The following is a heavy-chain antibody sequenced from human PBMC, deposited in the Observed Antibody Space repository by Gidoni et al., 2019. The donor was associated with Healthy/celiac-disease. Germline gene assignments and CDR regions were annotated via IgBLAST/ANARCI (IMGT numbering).Heavy chain of an antibody. Sequence: EVQLVESGGGLIQPGGSLRLSCAASGFTVSSNYMSWVRQAPGKGLEWVSVIYSGGSTYYADSVKGRFPISRDNSKNTLYLQMNSLRAEDTAVYYCARSPIVVVTATKYYYYGMDVWGQGTTVTVSS. V-gene: IGHV3-53*01. CDR2: IYSGGST. J-gene: IGHJ6*02. D-gene: IGHD2-21*02. CDR3: ARSPIVVVTATKYYYYGMDV. CDR1: GFTVSSNY.